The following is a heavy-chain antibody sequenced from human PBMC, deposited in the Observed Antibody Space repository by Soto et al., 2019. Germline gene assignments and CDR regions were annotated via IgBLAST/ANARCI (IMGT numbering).Heavy chain of an antibody. D-gene: IGHD3-22*01. V-gene: IGHV1-46*01. J-gene: IGHJ4*02. Sequence: ASVKVSCKASGYTFTSYYMHWVRQAPGQGLEWIGKINPSGGSTSYAQKFQGRVTMTRDTSTSTVYMELSSLSSEDTAVYYCATTVNYYDSSGNFDYWGQGTLVTVSS. CDR3: ATTVNYYDSSGNFDY. CDR1: GYTFTSYY. CDR2: INPSGGST.